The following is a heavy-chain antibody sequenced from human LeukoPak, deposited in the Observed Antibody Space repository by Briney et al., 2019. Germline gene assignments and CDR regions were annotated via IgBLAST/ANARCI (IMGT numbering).Heavy chain of an antibody. Sequence: SVKVSCKASGGTFSSYAVSWVRQAPGQGLEWMGGIIPIFGTANYAQKFQGRVTITTDESTSTAYMELSSLRSEDTAVYYCARDFRSYNWFDPWGQGTLVTVSS. CDR1: GGTFSSYA. D-gene: IGHD6-6*01. V-gene: IGHV1-69*05. CDR2: IIPIFGTA. J-gene: IGHJ5*02. CDR3: ARDFRSYNWFDP.